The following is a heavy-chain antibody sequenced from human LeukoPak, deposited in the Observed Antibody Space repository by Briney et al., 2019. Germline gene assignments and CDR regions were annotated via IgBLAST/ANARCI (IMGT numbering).Heavy chain of an antibody. D-gene: IGHD2-8*02. CDR2: ISYDGSNK. Sequence: GRSLRLSCAASGFTFSSYGMHWVRQAPGKGLEWVAVISYDGSNKYYADSVKGRFTISRDNSKNTLYLQMNSLRAEDTAVYYCAKTGGEPFLDYWGQGTLVTVSS. V-gene: IGHV3-30*18. J-gene: IGHJ4*02. CDR3: AKTGGEPFLDY. CDR1: GFTFSSYG.